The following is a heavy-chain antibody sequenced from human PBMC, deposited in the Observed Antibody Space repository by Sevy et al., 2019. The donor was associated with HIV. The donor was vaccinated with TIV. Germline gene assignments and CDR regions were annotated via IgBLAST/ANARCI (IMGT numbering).Heavy chain of an antibody. J-gene: IGHJ4*02. CDR3: ARGSQPINYDENGYYDY. CDR1: GYSISSGYY. V-gene: IGHV4-38-2*02. D-gene: IGHD2-2*03. Sequence: SETLSLTCTVSGYSISSGYYWGWIRQTPGKGLEWLGTISHSGKTHYNPSLKSRVTISVDTSKNQFSLRLNSVTAADTAVFYCARGSQPINYDENGYYDYWGQGTLVTVSS. CDR2: ISHSGKT.